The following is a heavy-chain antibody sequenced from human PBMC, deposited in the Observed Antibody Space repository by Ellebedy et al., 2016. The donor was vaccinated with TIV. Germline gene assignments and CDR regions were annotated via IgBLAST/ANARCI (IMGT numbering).Heavy chain of an antibody. J-gene: IGHJ4*02. V-gene: IGHV4-34*01. D-gene: IGHD6-19*01. Sequence: SETLSLXXGVSGGSFSGYYWSWIRQAPGKGLEWIGDIKHSGSANYSPSLKSRVTMSVDTSKNQFSLNLTSVTAADTAVYYCARASSGWTGNDFWGQGTLVTVSS. CDR2: IKHSGSA. CDR1: GGSFSGYY. CDR3: ARASSGWTGNDF.